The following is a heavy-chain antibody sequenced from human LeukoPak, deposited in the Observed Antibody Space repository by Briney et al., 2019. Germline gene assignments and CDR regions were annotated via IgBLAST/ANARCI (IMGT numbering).Heavy chain of an antibody. J-gene: IGHJ4*02. Sequence: PSETLSLTCTVSGGSIASYYWGWIRQPAGKGLEWLGRISTDVCTTYNPALKSRISMSVDLSANQYSLRLRSVTAADTAIYYSARDHNAYEFFRDAYLGYFDFWGQGALVTVSS. CDR2: ISTDVCT. V-gene: IGHV4-4*07. CDR1: GGSIASYY. D-gene: IGHD3-3*01. CDR3: ARDHNAYEFFRDAYLGYFDF.